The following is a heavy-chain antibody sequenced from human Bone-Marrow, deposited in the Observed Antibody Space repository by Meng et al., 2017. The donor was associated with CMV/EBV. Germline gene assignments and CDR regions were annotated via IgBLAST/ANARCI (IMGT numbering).Heavy chain of an antibody. J-gene: IGHJ4*02. CDR3: ASMREGGY. Sequence: GGSLRLSCTVSGFSFNNYWMSWVRQAPGKGLEWVADIEGDGNTKYYADSVKGRFTISRDNAKRSLYLQLNALRVEDTAMYYCASMREGGYWGQGTLVTVSS. V-gene: IGHV3-7*01. CDR1: GFSFNNYW. CDR2: IEGDGNTK. D-gene: IGHD2-2*01.